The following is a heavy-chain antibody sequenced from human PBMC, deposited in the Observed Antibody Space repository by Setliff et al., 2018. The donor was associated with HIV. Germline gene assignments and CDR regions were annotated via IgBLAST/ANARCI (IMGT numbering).Heavy chain of an antibody. J-gene: IGHJ4*02. V-gene: IGHV5-51*01. CDR3: ATHLAVAGGAGYYFDS. CDR1: GYSFTSYW. D-gene: IGHD6-19*01. CDR2: IYPRDSDT. Sequence: GESLKISCKGSGYSFTSYWIGWVRQMPGKGLEWMGIIYPRDSDTKYSPSFQGQVTISADKAINTAYLQWMSLKASDTAMYYCATHLAVAGGAGYYFDSWGQGTLVTVSS.